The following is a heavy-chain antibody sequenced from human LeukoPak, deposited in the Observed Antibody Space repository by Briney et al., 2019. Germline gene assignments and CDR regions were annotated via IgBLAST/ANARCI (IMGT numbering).Heavy chain of an antibody. CDR2: ISTSDSPI. CDR3: ARELNGAFDP. CDR1: GFTFSNYA. D-gene: IGHD1-1*01. Sequence: GGSLRLSCAASGFTFSNYAISWVRQAPGKGLEWVSYISTSDSPIYYADSVKGRFTISRDNAKNSLYLQMNSLRAEDTAVYYCARELNGAFDPWGQGTLVTVSS. J-gene: IGHJ5*02. V-gene: IGHV3-11*04.